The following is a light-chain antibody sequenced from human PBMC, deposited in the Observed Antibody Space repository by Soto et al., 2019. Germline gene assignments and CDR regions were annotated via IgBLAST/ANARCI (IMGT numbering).Light chain of an antibody. CDR2: SNN. V-gene: IGLV1-40*01. J-gene: IGLJ2*01. CDR1: SSNIGAGSD. CDR3: QSFDTRLNSVV. Sequence: QSMVTQPPSASGALGQRVTISCTGSSSNIGAGSDVHWYQQFPGSAPRLLIFSNNNRPSGVPDRFSGSKSGTSASLDISGLQADDEADYYCQSFDTRLNSVVFGGGTKLTVL.